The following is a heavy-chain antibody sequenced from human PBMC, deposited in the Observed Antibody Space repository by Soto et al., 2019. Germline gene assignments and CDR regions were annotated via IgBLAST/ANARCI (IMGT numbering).Heavy chain of an antibody. J-gene: IGHJ6*02. CDR2: ISAYNGNT. CDR1: GYTFTSYG. Sequence: QVQLVQSGAEVKKPGASVKVSCKASGYTFTSYGISWVRQAPGQGLEWMGWISAYNGNTNYAQKLQCRVTMTTDTSTSTAYMELRSLRSDDTAVYYCARDLSTFPDYSYYGMDVWGQGTTVTVSS. D-gene: IGHD2-21*01. CDR3: ARDLSTFPDYSYYGMDV. V-gene: IGHV1-18*01.